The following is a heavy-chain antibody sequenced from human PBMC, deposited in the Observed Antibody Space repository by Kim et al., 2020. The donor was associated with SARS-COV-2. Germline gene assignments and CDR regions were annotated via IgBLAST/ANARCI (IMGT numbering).Heavy chain of an antibody. CDR2: IYHSGST. CDR1: GYSISSGYY. V-gene: IGHV4-38-2*02. Sequence: SETLSLTCTVSGYSISSGYYWGWIRQPPGKGLEWIGSIYHSGSTYYNPSLKSRVTISVDTSKNQFSLKLSSVTAADTAVYYCARDGSMWFGERKHAPNYYYYGMDVWGQRTTVTVSS. J-gene: IGHJ6*02. D-gene: IGHD3-10*01. CDR3: ARDGSMWFGERKHAPNYYYYGMDV.